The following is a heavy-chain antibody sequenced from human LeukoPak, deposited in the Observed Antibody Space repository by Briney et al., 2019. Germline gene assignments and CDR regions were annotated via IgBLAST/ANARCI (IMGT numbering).Heavy chain of an antibody. J-gene: IGHJ4*02. CDR2: INWNGGST. D-gene: IGHD3-22*01. Sequence: GGSLRLSCAASGFAFDDYGMSWVRQAPGKGLEWVSGINWNGGSTAYADSVKGRFTISRDNAKNSLYLQMSSLRAEDTALYYCARDYDSGGYYYGGGAYWGQGTLVTVSS. CDR3: ARDYDSGGYYYGGGAY. V-gene: IGHV3-20*04. CDR1: GFAFDDYG.